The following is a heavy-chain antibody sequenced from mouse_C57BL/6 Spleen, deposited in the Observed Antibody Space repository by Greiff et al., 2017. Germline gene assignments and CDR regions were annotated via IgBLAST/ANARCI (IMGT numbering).Heavy chain of an antibody. CDR2: ISDGGSYT. CDR3: ARDGVYYAMDY. J-gene: IGHJ4*01. Sequence: DVKLVESGGGLVKPGGSLKLSCAASGFTFSSYAMSWVRQTPEKRLEWVATISDGGSYTYYPDNVKGRFTISRDNAKNNLYLQMSHLKSEDTAMYYCARDGVYYAMDYWGQGTSVTVSS. V-gene: IGHV5-4*01. CDR1: GFTFSSYA.